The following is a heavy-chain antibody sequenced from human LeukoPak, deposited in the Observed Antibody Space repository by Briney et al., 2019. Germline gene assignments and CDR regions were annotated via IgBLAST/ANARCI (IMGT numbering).Heavy chain of an antibody. CDR3: AREGYSSSGGYYFDY. Sequence: GGSLRLSCAASGFTFSSYGMHWVRQAPGKGLEWVAVISYDGSNKYYADSVKGRFTISRDNSKNTLYLQMNSLRAEDTAVYYCAREGYSSSGGYYFDYWGQGTLVTVSS. V-gene: IGHV3-30*03. CDR2: ISYDGSNK. D-gene: IGHD6-6*01. CDR1: GFTFSSYG. J-gene: IGHJ4*02.